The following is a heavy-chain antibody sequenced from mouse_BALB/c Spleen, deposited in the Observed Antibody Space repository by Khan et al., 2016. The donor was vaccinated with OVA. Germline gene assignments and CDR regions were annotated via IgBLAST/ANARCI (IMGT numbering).Heavy chain of an antibody. CDR2: IFPNNGGN. CDR3: GRSGYCSFGF. D-gene: IGHD3-1*01. V-gene: IGHV1S29*02. J-gene: IGHJ3*01. CDR1: GYTFTDYN. Sequence: VELQESGPEVVKPGASVKISCKASGYTFTDYNIDWLKQSPGKSLEWIGYIFPNNGGNGYYQKFKTKATFTVDIYSSTHLLELRSLTSEDPAVYYGGRSGYCSFGFWGEGTLVTVSA.